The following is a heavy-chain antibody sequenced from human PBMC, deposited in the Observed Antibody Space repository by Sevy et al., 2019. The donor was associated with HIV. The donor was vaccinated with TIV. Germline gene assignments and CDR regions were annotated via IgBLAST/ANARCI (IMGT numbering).Heavy chain of an antibody. CDR1: EFTFSSHA. CDR2: ISGNGANT. D-gene: IGHD3-3*02. J-gene: IGHJ3*02. Sequence: GGSLRLSCAASEFTFSSHAVSWVRQAPGKGLEWVSAISGNGANTHYADPVRGRFTISRDNFKNTLYLHMSTLGAEDTALYYCARDGRGISAFDIWGQGTMVTVSS. CDR3: ARDGRGISAFDI. V-gene: IGHV3-23*01.